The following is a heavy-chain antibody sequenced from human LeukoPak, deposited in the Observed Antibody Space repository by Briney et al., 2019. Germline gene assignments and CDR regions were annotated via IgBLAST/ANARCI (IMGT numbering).Heavy chain of an antibody. CDR1: GFTFSDYY. D-gene: IGHD4-17*01. J-gene: IGHJ5*02. CDR3: AKDRISTVTTLTLSYNWFDP. V-gene: IGHV3-11*01. CDR2: ISSSGSTI. Sequence: GGSLRLSCAASGFTFSDYYMSWIRQAPGKGLEWVSYISSSGSTIYYADSVKGRFTISRDYSKNTLYLQMNSLRAEDTAVYFCAKDRISTVTTLTLSYNWFDPWGQGTLVTVSS.